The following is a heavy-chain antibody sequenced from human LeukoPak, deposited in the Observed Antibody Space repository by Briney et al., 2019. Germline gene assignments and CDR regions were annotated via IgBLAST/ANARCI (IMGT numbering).Heavy chain of an antibody. J-gene: IGHJ4*02. D-gene: IGHD5/OR15-5a*01. Sequence: GASVKVSCKASGYTFTNYGISWVRQAPGQGLEWMGWISAYSGYTHYAQKIQGRVTVTTEASTSTAYMELRSLTSYDTAVYYCARDEVSTTTAGGIDYWGQGTLVTVSS. CDR1: GYTFTNYG. V-gene: IGHV1-18*01. CDR2: ISAYSGYT. CDR3: ARDEVSTTTAGGIDY.